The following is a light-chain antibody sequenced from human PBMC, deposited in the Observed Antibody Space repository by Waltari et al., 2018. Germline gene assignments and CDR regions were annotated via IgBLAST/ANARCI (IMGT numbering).Light chain of an antibody. Sequence: EIVMTQSPATLSVSPGARATLSCRASQRVSSNLAWYQQKPGQAPRLLIYGASTRATGIPARFSGSGSGTEFTLTISSMQSEDFAVYYCQQYNNWPPAYTFGQGTKLEIK. J-gene: IGKJ2*01. CDR1: QRVSSN. V-gene: IGKV3-15*01. CDR3: QQYNNWPPAYT. CDR2: GAS.